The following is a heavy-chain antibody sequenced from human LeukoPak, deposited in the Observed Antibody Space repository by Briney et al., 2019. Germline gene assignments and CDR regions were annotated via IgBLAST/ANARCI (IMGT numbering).Heavy chain of an antibody. D-gene: IGHD3-16*01. CDR3: ARDRDDYVFGVQIGAFDI. CDR1: GGSISSSSYY. CDR2: IYYSGST. Sequence: SETLSLTCTVSGGSISSSSYYWGWIRQPPGKGLEWIGSIYYSGSTYYNPSLKSRVTISVDTSKNQFSLKLSSVTAADTAVYYCARDRDDYVFGVQIGAFDIWGQGTMVTVSS. V-gene: IGHV4-39*07. J-gene: IGHJ3*02.